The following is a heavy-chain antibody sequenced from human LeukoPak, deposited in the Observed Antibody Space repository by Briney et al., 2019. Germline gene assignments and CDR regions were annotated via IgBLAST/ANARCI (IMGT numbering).Heavy chain of an antibody. D-gene: IGHD3-16*02. CDR3: AGYIWDYYYYMDV. V-gene: IGHV3-11*01. CDR1: GFTFSDYY. CDR2: ISSSGSTI. J-gene: IGHJ6*03. Sequence: GGSLRLSCAASGFTFSDYYMSWIRQAPGKELEWVSYISSSGSTIYYADSVKGRFTISRDNAKNSLYLQMNSLRAEDTAVYYCAGYIWDYYYYMDVWGKGTTVTISS.